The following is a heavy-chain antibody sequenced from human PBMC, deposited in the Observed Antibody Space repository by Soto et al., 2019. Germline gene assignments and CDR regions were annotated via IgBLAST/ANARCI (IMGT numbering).Heavy chain of an antibody. J-gene: IGHJ4*01. Sequence: EVQLVESGGGLVKPGESLRLSCAASGFTFNSYSMNWVRQAPGKGLEWVSAISTSGTSIVYADSVRGRFSISRDNTNNSLYLQMNSLTAEDTAVYYFARHLFGSSSDYRGHGTLVTVSS. V-gene: IGHV3-21*01. CDR2: ISTSGTSI. CDR3: ARHLFGSSSDY. CDR1: GFTFNSYS. D-gene: IGHD3-10*01.